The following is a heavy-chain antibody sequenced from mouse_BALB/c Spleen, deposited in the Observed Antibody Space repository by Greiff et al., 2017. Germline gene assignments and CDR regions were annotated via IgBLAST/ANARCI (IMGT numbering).Heavy chain of an antibody. CDR1: GFTFSNYW. CDR3: TPWYYGSSFAY. J-gene: IGHJ3*01. CDR2: IRLKSNNYAT. Sequence: EVKLEESGGGLVQPGGSMKLSCVASGFTFSNYWMNWVRQSPEKGLEWVAEIRLKSNNYATHYAESVKGRFTISRDDSKSSVYLQMNNLRAEDTGIYYCTPWYYGSSFAYWGQGTLVTVSA. V-gene: IGHV6-6*02. D-gene: IGHD1-1*01.